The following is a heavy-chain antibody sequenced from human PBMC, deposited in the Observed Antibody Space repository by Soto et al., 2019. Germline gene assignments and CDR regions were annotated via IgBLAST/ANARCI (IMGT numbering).Heavy chain of an antibody. J-gene: IGHJ4*02. CDR2: IYWNDDK. Sequence: QITLKESGPTLVKPTQTLTLTCTFSGFSLSTSGVGVGWIRQPPGKALQWLALIYWNDDKRSSPSLKSRLTITKDTSKNQVVLTMTNMDPVDTATYYCAHSRPYCTNCVCYFDYWGQGTLVTVSS. D-gene: IGHD2-8*01. V-gene: IGHV2-5*01. CDR3: AHSRPYCTNCVCYFDY. CDR1: GFSLSTSGVG.